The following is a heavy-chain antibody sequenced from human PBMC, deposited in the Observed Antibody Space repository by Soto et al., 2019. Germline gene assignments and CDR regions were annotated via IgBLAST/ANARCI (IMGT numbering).Heavy chain of an antibody. CDR2: ISRDGSYE. D-gene: IGHD3-9*01. Sequence: QVQLVESGGGVVQPGRSLRLSCAASGFSFSDYGMHWVRQAPGKGLEWTAFISRDGSYEYYADAVKGRFSISRDDSQNTVYLEMNSLRVDDTAVYFCARDGDDWTGYASASWGQGTLVAVSS. CDR1: GFSFSDYG. J-gene: IGHJ5*02. CDR3: ARDGDDWTGYASAS. V-gene: IGHV3-30*03.